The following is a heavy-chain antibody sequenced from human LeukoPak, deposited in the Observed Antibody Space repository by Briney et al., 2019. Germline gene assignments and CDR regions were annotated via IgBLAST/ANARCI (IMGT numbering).Heavy chain of an antibody. D-gene: IGHD1-26*01. Sequence: GGSLRLSCAASGFTFSSYWMSWVRQAPGKGLEWVANIKQDGSEKYYVDSVKGRFTISRDNAKNPLYLQMNSLRAEDTAVYYCARVRSGSDNDYWGQGTLVTVSS. CDR1: GFTFSSYW. CDR3: ARVRSGSDNDY. CDR2: IKQDGSEK. V-gene: IGHV3-7*01. J-gene: IGHJ4*02.